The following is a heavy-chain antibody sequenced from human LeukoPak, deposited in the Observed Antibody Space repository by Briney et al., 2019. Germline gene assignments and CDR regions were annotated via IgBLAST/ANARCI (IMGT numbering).Heavy chain of an antibody. V-gene: IGHV4-39*07. CDR3: ARGRTTYDYVWGSYRPPDY. Sequence: PSETLSLTCSVSGGSISSSNYYWGWIRQPPGKGLEWIGEINHRGSTNYNPSLKSRVTISVDTSKNQFSLKLSSVTAADTAVYYCARGRTTYDYVWGSYRPPDYWGQGTLVTVSS. CDR2: INHRGST. J-gene: IGHJ4*02. CDR1: GGSISSSNYY. D-gene: IGHD3-16*02.